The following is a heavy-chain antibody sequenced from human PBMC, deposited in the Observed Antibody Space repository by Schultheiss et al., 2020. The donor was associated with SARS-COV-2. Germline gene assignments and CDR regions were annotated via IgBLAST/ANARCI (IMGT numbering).Heavy chain of an antibody. J-gene: IGHJ6*02. V-gene: IGHV4-59*08. CDR3: ARPEFGSAAGDYGMDV. CDR1: GGSISSYY. D-gene: IGHD6-13*01. CDR2: IYYSGST. Sequence: SETLSLTCTVSGGSISSYYWSWIRQHPGKGLEWIGYIYYSGSTYYNPSLKSRVTISVDTSKNQFSLKLSSVTAADTAVYYCARPEFGSAAGDYGMDVWGQRTTVTVSS.